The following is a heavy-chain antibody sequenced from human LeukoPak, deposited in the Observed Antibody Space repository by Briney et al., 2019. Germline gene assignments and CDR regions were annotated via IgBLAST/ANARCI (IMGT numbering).Heavy chain of an antibody. CDR3: AKDLVRAVTAISASFLFDY. J-gene: IGHJ4*02. CDR2: ISGSGGST. CDR1: GFTFSSYA. D-gene: IGHD2-21*02. V-gene: IGHV3-23*01. Sequence: GGSLRLSCAASGFTFSSYAMSWVRQASGKGLEWVSAISGSGGSTYYADSVKGRFTISRDNSKNTLYLQMNSLRAEDTAVYYCAKDLVRAVTAISASFLFDYWGQGTLVTVSS.